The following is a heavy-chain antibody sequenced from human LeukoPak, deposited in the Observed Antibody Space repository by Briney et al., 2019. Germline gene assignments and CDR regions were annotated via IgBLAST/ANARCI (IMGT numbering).Heavy chain of an antibody. V-gene: IGHV1-24*01. Sequence: ASVKVSCKVSGYTLTELSMHWVRQAPGKGLEWMGGFDPEDGETIYAQKFQGRVTMTEDTSTDTAYMELSSLRSDDTAVYYCARAVTGHSSSWFNWFDPWGQGTLVTVSS. D-gene: IGHD6-13*01. CDR3: ARAVTGHSSSWFNWFDP. CDR2: FDPEDGET. J-gene: IGHJ5*02. CDR1: GYTLTELS.